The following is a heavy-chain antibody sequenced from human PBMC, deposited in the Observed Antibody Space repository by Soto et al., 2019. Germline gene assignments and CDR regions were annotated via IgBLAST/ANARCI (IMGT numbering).Heavy chain of an antibody. CDR2: IKQGGNEK. Sequence: GGSLRLSCAASGFTFSSYWMNWVRQAPGKGLEWVANIKQGGNEKHYVDSVKGRFTISRDSAKNSLYLQMNSLRAEDTAVYYCARGAAAGFPFLDYWGQGTPVTVSS. D-gene: IGHD6-13*01. CDR3: ARGAAAGFPFLDY. CDR1: GFTFSSYW. V-gene: IGHV3-7*04. J-gene: IGHJ4*02.